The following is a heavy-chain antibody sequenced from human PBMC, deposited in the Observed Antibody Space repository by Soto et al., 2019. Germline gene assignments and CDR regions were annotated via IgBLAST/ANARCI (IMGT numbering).Heavy chain of an antibody. J-gene: IGHJ4*02. V-gene: IGHV4-34*01. D-gene: IGHD1-20*01. Sequence: QVQLQQWGAGLLKPSETLSLTCAVYGGSFSGYYWSWIRQPPGKGLEWIGEINHSGSTNYNPSLKSRVTISVDTSKNQFSLKLSSVTAADTAVYYCARGGRARLTRIDYWGQGTLVTVSS. CDR3: ARGGRARLTRIDY. CDR2: INHSGST. CDR1: GGSFSGYY.